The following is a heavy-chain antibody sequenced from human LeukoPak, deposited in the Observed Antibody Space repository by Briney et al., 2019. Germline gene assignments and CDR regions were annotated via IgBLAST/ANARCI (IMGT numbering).Heavy chain of an antibody. CDR2: IRYDGSNK. Sequence: GGSLRLSCAASGFTFSSYGMHWVRQAPGKGLEWVAFIRYDGSNKYYADSVKGRFTISRDNSKNTLYLQMNSLRSEDTAVYYCARDEALAARLVYWGQGTLVTVSS. D-gene: IGHD6-6*01. CDR1: GFTFSSYG. V-gene: IGHV3-30*02. CDR3: ARDEALAARLVY. J-gene: IGHJ4*02.